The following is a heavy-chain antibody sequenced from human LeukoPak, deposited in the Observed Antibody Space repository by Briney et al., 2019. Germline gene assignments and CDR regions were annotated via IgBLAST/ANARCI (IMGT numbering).Heavy chain of an antibody. CDR3: AREGYCSSPSCYVDY. D-gene: IGHD2-2*01. J-gene: IGHJ4*02. V-gene: IGHV3-33*01. CDR2: IWYDGSNK. Sequence: GRSLRLSCAASGFTFSSYGVHWVRQAPGKGLEWVAVIWYDGSNKYYADSVKGRFTISRDNSKNTLYLQMNSLRAEDTAVYYCAREGYCSSPSCYVDYWGQGTLVTVSS. CDR1: GFTFSSYG.